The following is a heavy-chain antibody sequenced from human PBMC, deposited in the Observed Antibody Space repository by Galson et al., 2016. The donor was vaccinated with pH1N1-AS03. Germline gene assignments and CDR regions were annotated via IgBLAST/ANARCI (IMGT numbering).Heavy chain of an antibody. J-gene: IGHJ4*02. Sequence: SLRLSCAASGFSFSSYAMSWVRQAPGKGLEWISGISASGGSTNYVESVKGRFTISRDNSRNTLDLQMNSLRADDTAMYYCARGEMIGADCWGQGTLVTVSS. V-gene: IGHV3-23*01. CDR3: ARGEMIGADC. CDR2: ISASGGST. CDR1: GFSFSSYA. D-gene: IGHD3-16*01.